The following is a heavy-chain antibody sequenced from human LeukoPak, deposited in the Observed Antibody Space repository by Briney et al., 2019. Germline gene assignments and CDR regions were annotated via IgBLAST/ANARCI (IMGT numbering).Heavy chain of an antibody. Sequence: GGSLRLSCAASGFTFSTYAMSWVRQAPGKGLEWVSGISGIGGSTYYADSVTGRFTISRDNTKNTLYLQMHSLRGEDTAVYYCVNPPFYWGQGTLVTASS. CDR3: VNPPFY. V-gene: IGHV3-23*01. CDR2: ISGIGGST. J-gene: IGHJ4*02. CDR1: GFTFSTYA.